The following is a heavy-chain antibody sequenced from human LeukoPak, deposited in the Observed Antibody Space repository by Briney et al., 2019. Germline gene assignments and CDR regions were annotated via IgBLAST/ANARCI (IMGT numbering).Heavy chain of an antibody. CDR2: IISSSSYL. D-gene: IGHD3-22*01. Sequence: GGSLRLSCLASGVTFSSYSMNWVRQAPGKWRGWGSSIISSSSYLYYATSVKGRFTISRDDSKNSLYLQMNSLTADDKAVYYCARDLLHNYYDSSGYYYPVPFDYWGQGTLVTVSS. J-gene: IGHJ4*02. CDR3: ARDLLHNYYDSSGYYYPVPFDY. V-gene: IGHV3-21*01. CDR1: GVTFSSYS.